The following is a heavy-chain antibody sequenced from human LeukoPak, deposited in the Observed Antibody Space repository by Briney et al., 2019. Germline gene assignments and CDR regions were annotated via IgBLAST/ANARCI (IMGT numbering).Heavy chain of an antibody. CDR3: ARGGGVAGTPYNPYDY. D-gene: IGHD6-19*01. CDR1: GGSISSYY. J-gene: IGHJ4*02. Sequence: SETLSLTCTVFGGSISSYYWSWIRQPPGKGLEWIGYIYYSGSTNYNPSLKSRVTISVDTSKNQFSLKLSSVTAADTAVYYCARGGGVAGTPYNPYDYWGQGTLVTVSS. CDR2: IYYSGST. V-gene: IGHV4-59*01.